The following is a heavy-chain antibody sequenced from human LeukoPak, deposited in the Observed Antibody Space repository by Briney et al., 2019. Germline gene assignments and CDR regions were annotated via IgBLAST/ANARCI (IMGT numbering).Heavy chain of an antibody. D-gene: IGHD1-26*01. CDR3: ARQEGGIVGPY. CDR2: MHYSGST. Sequence: SSETLSLTCTVSGGSISSSSYYWGWVRQPPGKGLEWIGSMHYSGSTYYNPSLKSRVTISVDTSKNQFSLKLSSVTAADTAVYYCARQEGGIVGPYWGQGTLVTVSS. CDR1: GGSISSSSYY. V-gene: IGHV4-39*07. J-gene: IGHJ4*02.